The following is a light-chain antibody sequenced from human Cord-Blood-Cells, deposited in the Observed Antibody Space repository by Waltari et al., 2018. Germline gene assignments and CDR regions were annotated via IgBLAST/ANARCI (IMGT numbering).Light chain of an antibody. CDR1: QSISSW. V-gene: IGKV1-5*03. CDR3: QQYNSYSYT. Sequence: DIQMTQSPSTLSASVGDRVTITCRASQSISSWLAWYKQKPGKVPKLLIYKASSLESGVPSRFSGSGSVTEFTLTISSLQPDDFATYYCQQYNSYSYTFGQGTKLEIK. CDR2: KAS. J-gene: IGKJ2*01.